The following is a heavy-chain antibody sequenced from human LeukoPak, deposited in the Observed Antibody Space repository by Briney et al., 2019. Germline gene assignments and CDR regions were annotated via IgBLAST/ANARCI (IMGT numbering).Heavy chain of an antibody. CDR2: IYYSGST. CDR1: GGSVSSGSYY. Sequence: SETLSLTCTVSGGSVSSGSYYWSWIRQPPGKGLEWIGYIYYSGSTNYNPSLKSRVTISVDTSKNQFSLKLSSVTAADTAVYYCARAQLWLSRPYYYYGMDVWGQGTTVTVSS. D-gene: IGHD5-18*01. J-gene: IGHJ6*02. CDR3: ARAQLWLSRPYYYYGMDV. V-gene: IGHV4-61*01.